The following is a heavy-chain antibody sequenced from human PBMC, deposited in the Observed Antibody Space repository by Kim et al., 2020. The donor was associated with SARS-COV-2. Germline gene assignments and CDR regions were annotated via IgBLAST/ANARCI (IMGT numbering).Heavy chain of an antibody. D-gene: IGHD3-3*01. Sequence: SETLSLTCTVSGGSISSSSYYWGWIRQPPGKGLEWIGSIYYSGSTYYNPSLKSRVTISVDTSKNQFSLKLSSVTAADTAVYYCARLGTTYYDFWSGYFDYYYYYGMDVWGQGTTVTVSS. CDR1: GGSISSSSYY. V-gene: IGHV4-39*01. CDR2: IYYSGST. J-gene: IGHJ6*02. CDR3: ARLGTTYYDFWSGYFDYYYYYGMDV.